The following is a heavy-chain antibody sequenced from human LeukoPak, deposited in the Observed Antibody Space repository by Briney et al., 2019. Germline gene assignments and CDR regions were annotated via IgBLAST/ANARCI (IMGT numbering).Heavy chain of an antibody. CDR1: GGSFSGYY. D-gene: IGHD1-26*01. J-gene: IGHJ4*02. V-gene: IGHV4-34*01. CDR3: ARAWGSYSD. Sequence: PSGTLSLTCAVYGGSFSGYYWSWIRQPPGKGLEWIGEINHSGSTNYNPSLKSRVTISVDTSKNQFSLKLSSVTAADTAVYYCARAWGSYSDWGQGTLVTVSS. CDR2: INHSGST.